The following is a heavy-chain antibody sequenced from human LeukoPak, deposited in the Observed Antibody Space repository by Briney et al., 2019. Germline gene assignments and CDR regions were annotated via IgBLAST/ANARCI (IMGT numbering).Heavy chain of an antibody. Sequence: SETLSLTCTVSGGSISSYYWSWIRQPPGKGLEWIGYIYYSGSTNYNPSLKSRVTISVDTSKNQFSLKLSSATAADTAVYYCARPGDRWYFDLWGRGTLVTVSS. CDR2: IYYSGST. J-gene: IGHJ2*01. V-gene: IGHV4-59*01. CDR1: GGSISSYY. D-gene: IGHD1-26*01. CDR3: ARPGDRWYFDL.